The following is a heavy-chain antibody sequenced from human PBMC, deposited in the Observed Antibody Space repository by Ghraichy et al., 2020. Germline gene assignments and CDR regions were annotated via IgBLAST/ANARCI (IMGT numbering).Heavy chain of an antibody. J-gene: IGHJ4*02. Sequence: GESLNISCAASGFTFGDHYMDWVRQAPGKGLEWVGRTKNKAGNYATEYSASLKGRFTISRDDSKSSLYLQMNGLKTEDTAVYYCATWVAGAPRYWGQGTLVTVSS. D-gene: IGHD1-26*01. CDR2: TKNKAGNYAT. CDR3: ATWVAGAPRY. CDR1: GFTFGDHY. V-gene: IGHV3-72*01.